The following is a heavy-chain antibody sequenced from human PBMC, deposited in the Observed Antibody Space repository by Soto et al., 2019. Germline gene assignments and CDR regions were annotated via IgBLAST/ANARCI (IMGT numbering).Heavy chain of an antibody. D-gene: IGHD2-2*01. V-gene: IGHV4-59*12. CDR2: MYNTGST. CDR1: GGSISGYY. J-gene: IGHJ6*02. Sequence: SDTLSLTCTVSGGSISGYYWSWIRQPPGKGLEWIGYMYNTGSTVYNPSFKSRVTISVDTSKNQFSLKLNSVTAADTAVYYCGSLNGYRVSTNCNGYYGMDVWGQGTTVTVS. CDR3: GSLNGYRVSTNCNGYYGMDV.